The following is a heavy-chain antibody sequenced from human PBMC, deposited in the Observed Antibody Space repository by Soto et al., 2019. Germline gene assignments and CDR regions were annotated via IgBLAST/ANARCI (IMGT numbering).Heavy chain of an antibody. D-gene: IGHD3-9*01. CDR2: IYYSGST. Sequence: SETLYLTCTVSGGSISSGDYYWSWIRQPPGKGLEWIGYIYYSGSTYYNPSLKSRVTISVDTSKNQFSLKLSSVTAADTAVYYCARDHYVYDILTGYGYYYGMDVWGQGTTVTVS. CDR1: GGSISSGDYY. V-gene: IGHV4-30-4*01. CDR3: ARDHYVYDILTGYGYYYGMDV. J-gene: IGHJ6*02.